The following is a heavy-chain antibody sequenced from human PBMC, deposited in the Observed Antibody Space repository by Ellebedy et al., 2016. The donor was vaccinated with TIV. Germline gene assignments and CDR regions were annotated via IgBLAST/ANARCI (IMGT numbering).Heavy chain of an antibody. V-gene: IGHV3-23*01. Sequence: GESLKISCAASGFSFSTYAMAWVRQAPGKGLEWLSAIGSRSEYKFYTDSVKGRFTIARDNSKNTLWLQMNSLRAEDTAVYYCASRPNGDYHFLDYWGQGTLVTVSS. D-gene: IGHD4-17*01. CDR1: GFSFSTYA. CDR3: ASRPNGDYHFLDY. J-gene: IGHJ4*02. CDR2: IGSRSEYK.